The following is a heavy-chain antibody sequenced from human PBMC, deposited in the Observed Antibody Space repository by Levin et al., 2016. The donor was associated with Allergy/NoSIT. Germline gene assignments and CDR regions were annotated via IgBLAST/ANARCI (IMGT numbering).Heavy chain of an antibody. CDR3: SRHRTVAGLGFDS. CDR2: ISYSEGT. Sequence: SETLSLTCNVSGVSISSTTYYWDWIRQTPGKGLEWIGCISYSEGTFYSPSLKSRVTISGDTSKNQFSLKLSSVTAADTAVYYCSRHRTVAGLGFDSWGQGSLVTVSS. CDR1: GVSISSTTYY. J-gene: IGHJ4*02. D-gene: IGHD6-19*01. V-gene: IGHV4-39*01.